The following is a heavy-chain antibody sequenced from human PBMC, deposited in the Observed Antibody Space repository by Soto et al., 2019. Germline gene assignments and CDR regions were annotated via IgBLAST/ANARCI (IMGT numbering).Heavy chain of an antibody. J-gene: IGHJ4*02. CDR3: AKIYYDSSGYYGFDY. Sequence: GESLKISCAASGFTFSSYAMSWVRQAPGKGLEWVSAISGSGGSTYYADSVKGRFTISRDNSKNTLYLQMNSLRAEDTAVYYCAKIYYDSSGYYGFDYWGQGTLVTVSS. V-gene: IGHV3-23*01. CDR2: ISGSGGST. D-gene: IGHD3-22*01. CDR1: GFTFSSYA.